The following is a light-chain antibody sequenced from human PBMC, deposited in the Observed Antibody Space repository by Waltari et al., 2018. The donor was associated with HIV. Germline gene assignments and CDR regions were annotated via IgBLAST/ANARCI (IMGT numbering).Light chain of an antibody. V-gene: IGLV2-18*02. J-gene: IGLJ2*01. CDR3: SSYTSSNTFVV. CDR2: EVS. CDR1: SSDVGNYNR. Sequence: QSALTQPPSVSGSPGQSVTISCTGTSSDVGNYNRVSWYQQPPGSAPKLMIYEVSNRPSGVPRRFSGSKSGNTASLTISGLQAEEEADYYCSSYTSSNTFVVFGGGTKLTVL.